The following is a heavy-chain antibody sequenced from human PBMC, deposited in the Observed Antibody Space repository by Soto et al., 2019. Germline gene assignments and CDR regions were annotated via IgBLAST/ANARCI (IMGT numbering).Heavy chain of an antibody. J-gene: IGHJ3*02. Sequence: QLVESGGGVVQPGRSLRLSCAASGFTFRRYGMHWVRQAPGKGLEWVADIWYDGSNKYYADSVKGRFTISRDNSKNTLYLQMNSLRAEDTAVYHCARDERPTYDYDNGGHWGDAFEIWGQGTMVTVSS. V-gene: IGHV3-33*01. CDR1: GFTFRRYG. CDR3: ARDERPTYDYDNGGHWGDAFEI. CDR2: IWYDGSNK. D-gene: IGHD3-22*01.